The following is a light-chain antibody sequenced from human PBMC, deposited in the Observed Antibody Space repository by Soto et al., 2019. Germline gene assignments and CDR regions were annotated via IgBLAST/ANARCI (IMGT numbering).Light chain of an antibody. CDR3: QQYANSPFT. J-gene: IGKJ2*01. V-gene: IGKV3-20*01. CDR1: QSVSSNY. CDR2: GAS. Sequence: EIVLTQSPGTLPLSPGERATLSCRASQSVSSNYLVWYQQKPGQAPRPLIYGASSRATGIPDRFSGSGSGTDFTLTISRLEPEDVAVYYCQQYANSPFTFGQVTKLEIK.